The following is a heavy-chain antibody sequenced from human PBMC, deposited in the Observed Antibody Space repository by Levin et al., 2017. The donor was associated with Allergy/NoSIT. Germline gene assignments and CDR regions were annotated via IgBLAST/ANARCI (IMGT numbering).Heavy chain of an antibody. Sequence: GESLKISCAASGFMFSSYWMSWVRQAPGKGLEWVANIKQDGSEKYYVDSVKGRSTISRDNAKNSLYLQMNSLRAEDTAIYYCARGGILGYCSGGSCYSGNDAFDIWGQGTMVTVSS. CDR3: ARGGILGYCSGGSCYSGNDAFDI. CDR2: IKQDGSEK. CDR1: GFMFSSYW. D-gene: IGHD2-15*01. V-gene: IGHV3-7*01. J-gene: IGHJ3*02.